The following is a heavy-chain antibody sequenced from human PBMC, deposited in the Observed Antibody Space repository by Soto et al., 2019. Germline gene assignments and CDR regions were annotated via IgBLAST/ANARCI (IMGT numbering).Heavy chain of an antibody. CDR1: GFTFSSYA. V-gene: IGHV3-30-3*01. Sequence: GGSLRLSCAASGFTFSSYAMHWVRQAPGKGLEWVAVISYDGSNKYYADSVKGRFTISRDNSKNTLYLQMNSLRAEDTAVYYCARGEGGWETTTNWFDPWGQGTLVTVSS. D-gene: IGHD6-19*01. CDR3: ARGEGGWETTTNWFDP. CDR2: ISYDGSNK. J-gene: IGHJ5*02.